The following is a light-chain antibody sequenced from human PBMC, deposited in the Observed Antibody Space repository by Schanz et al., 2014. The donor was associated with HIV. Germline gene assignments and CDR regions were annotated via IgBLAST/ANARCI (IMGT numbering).Light chain of an antibody. CDR1: TSNIGDNY. CDR3: GTWDSSLSAGYVI. Sequence: QSVLTQPPSVSAAPGQKVTISCSGSTSNIGDNYVSWYQQFPGTAPKLLIYDNGRRASGIPDRFSASKSGTSATLGITGLQTGDEADYYCGTWDSSLSAGYVIFGGGTKLTVL. J-gene: IGLJ2*01. CDR2: DNG. V-gene: IGLV1-51*01.